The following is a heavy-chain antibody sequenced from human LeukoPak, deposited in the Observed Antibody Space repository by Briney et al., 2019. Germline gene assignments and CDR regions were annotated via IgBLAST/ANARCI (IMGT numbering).Heavy chain of an antibody. CDR1: GGSISSSGFY. Sequence: SETLSLTCTVSGGSISSSGFYWGWIRQPPGQGIEWIGGIHYSGSNYYNPSLKSRITISVDTSKNQFSLNLTSVTAADTAVYYCARHEYFVNYWGQGTLVTVSS. D-gene: IGHD2/OR15-2a*01. CDR3: ARHEYFVNY. J-gene: IGHJ4*02. V-gene: IGHV4-39*01. CDR2: IHYSGSN.